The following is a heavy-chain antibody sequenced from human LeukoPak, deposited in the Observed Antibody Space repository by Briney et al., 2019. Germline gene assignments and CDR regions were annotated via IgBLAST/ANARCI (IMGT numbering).Heavy chain of an antibody. Sequence: GGSLRLSCAASGFTISSNYMSWVRQAPGKGLEWVSAISGSGGSTYYADSVKGRFTISRDNSKNTLYLQMNSLRAEDTAVYYCARGGGDYNPFDYWGQGTLVTVSS. D-gene: IGHD4-11*01. CDR2: ISGSGGST. CDR3: ARGGGDYNPFDY. CDR1: GFTISSNY. V-gene: IGHV3-23*01. J-gene: IGHJ4*02.